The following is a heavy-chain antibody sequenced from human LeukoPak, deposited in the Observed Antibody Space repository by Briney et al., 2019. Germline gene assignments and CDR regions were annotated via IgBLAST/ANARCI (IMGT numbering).Heavy chain of an antibody. J-gene: IGHJ4*02. CDR1: GFTFDSYA. D-gene: IGHD6-19*01. Sequence: HSGGSLRLSCAASGFTFDSYAMSWVRQAPGKGLEWVSGISGTGGSKYYADSVQGRFTISRDNSNNTLYLHMNSLRAEDTAIYYCTKGKQEQWLVFGPAPFDFWGQGTQVTVSS. V-gene: IGHV3-23*01. CDR3: TKGKQEQWLVFGPAPFDF. CDR2: ISGTGGSK.